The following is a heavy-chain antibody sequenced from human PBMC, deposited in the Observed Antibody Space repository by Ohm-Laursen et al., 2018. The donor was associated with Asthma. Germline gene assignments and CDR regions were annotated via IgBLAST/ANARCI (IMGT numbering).Heavy chain of an antibody. D-gene: IGHD2-2*02. Sequence: PTQTLTLTCTFSGFSLSTTGVGVGWIRQPPGKALEWLALIYWDDDKRYSPSLRSRLSITKDTSKNQAVLTMTNMDPVDAATYYCAHSVCSTSCYTAFDIWGQGTMVTVSS. CDR2: IYWDDDK. V-gene: IGHV2-5*02. J-gene: IGHJ3*02. CDR1: GFSLSTTGVG. CDR3: AHSVCSTSCYTAFDI.